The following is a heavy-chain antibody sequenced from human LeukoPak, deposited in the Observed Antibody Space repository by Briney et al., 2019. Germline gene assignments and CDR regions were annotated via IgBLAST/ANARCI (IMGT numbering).Heavy chain of an antibody. CDR3: ARRRRSGRSFDY. D-gene: IGHD3-10*01. CDR1: GGSISSSSYH. V-gene: IGHV4-39*01. Sequence: PSETLSLTCTVSGGSISSSSYHWGWIRQPPGKGLEWIVNIYNGGSTYYNSSLKSRITISVYTSKNQFSLKLTSVTAADTAVYYCARRRRSGRSFDYWGQGTLVTASS. CDR2: IYNGGST. J-gene: IGHJ4*02.